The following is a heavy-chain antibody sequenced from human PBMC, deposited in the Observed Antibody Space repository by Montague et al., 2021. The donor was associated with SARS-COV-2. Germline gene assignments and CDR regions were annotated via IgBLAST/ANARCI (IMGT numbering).Heavy chain of an antibody. CDR1: GFSLSTSVMS. V-gene: IGHV2-70*17. Sequence: PALVKPTQTLTLTCTFSGFSLSTSVMSVSWIRQPPGKALEWLARIDWDDYEFYSTSLKTRLTISKDTSKNQVVLTMTNMDPVDTATYYCARCRDDYKSGLYFDYWGQGTLVTVSS. J-gene: IGHJ4*02. D-gene: IGHD5-24*01. CDR3: ARCRDDYKSGLYFDY. CDR2: IDWDDYE.